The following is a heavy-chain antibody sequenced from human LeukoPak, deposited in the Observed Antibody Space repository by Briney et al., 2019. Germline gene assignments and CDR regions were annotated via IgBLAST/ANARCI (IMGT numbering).Heavy chain of an antibody. CDR3: ARRYHYYDSSGRFDY. V-gene: IGHV3-7*01. D-gene: IGHD3-22*01. J-gene: IGHJ4*02. CDR2: IKQDGSEK. Sequence: GALRLSCAASGFTFRSYWMSWVRQAPGKGLEWVANIKQDGSEKYYADSVKGRFTISRDKAKNSLYLQMNSLRAEDTAVYYCARRYHYYDSSGRFDYWGQGTLATVSS. CDR1: GFTFRSYW.